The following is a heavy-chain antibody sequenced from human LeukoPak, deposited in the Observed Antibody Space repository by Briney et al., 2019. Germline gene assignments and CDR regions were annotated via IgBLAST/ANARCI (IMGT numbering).Heavy chain of an antibody. CDR2: IYYGGST. J-gene: IGHJ4*02. CDR1: GGSISSSSYY. Sequence: SETLSLTCTVSGGSISSSSYYWGWIRQPPGKGLEWIGSIYYGGSTYYNPSLKSRVTISVDTSKNQFSLKLSSVTAADTAVYYCARHFPDIVVVVAAGTFDYWGQGTLVTVSS. D-gene: IGHD2-15*01. CDR3: ARHFPDIVVVVAAGTFDY. V-gene: IGHV4-39*01.